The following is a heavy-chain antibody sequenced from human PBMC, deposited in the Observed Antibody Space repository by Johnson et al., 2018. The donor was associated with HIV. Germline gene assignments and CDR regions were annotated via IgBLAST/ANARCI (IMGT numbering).Heavy chain of an antibody. CDR1: GFTFSSYA. CDR2: ISYDGSNK. Sequence: QVQLVESGGGVVQPGRSLRLSCAASGFTFSSYAMHWVRQAPGKGLEWVAVISYDGSNKYYADSVKGRFTISRDNSKNTLYLQMNSLRAEDTAVYYCAKLRWAWGAAFDVWGQGTMVIVSS. V-gene: IGHV3-30*04. D-gene: IGHD4-23*01. J-gene: IGHJ3*01. CDR3: AKLRWAWGAAFDV.